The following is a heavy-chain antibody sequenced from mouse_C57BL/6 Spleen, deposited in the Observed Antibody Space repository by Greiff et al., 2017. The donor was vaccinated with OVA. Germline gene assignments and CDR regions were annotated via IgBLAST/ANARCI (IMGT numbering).Heavy chain of an antibody. CDR2: ISSGSSTI. CDR3: ARDGYCQAWFAY. Sequence: EVQVVESGGGLVKPGGSLKLSCAASGFTFSDYGMHWVRQAPEKGLEWVAYISSGSSTIYYADTVKGRFTISRDNAKNTLFLQMTSLRSEDTAMYYCARDGYCQAWFAYWGQGTLVTVSA. V-gene: IGHV5-17*01. D-gene: IGHD2-3*01. CDR1: GFTFSDYG. J-gene: IGHJ3*01.